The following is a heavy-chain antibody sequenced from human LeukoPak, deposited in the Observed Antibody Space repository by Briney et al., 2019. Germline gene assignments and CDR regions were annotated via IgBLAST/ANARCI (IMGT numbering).Heavy chain of an antibody. J-gene: IGHJ4*02. CDR1: GGSISVHF. V-gene: IGHV4-59*08. Sequence: SETLSLTCTVSGGSISVHFWSWIRQSPGKGLEWIGYIYNSGSTNYNPSLKSRVTISLDTSKNQFSLKLSSVTAADTAVYYCARPAFDRSDSYLDHWGQGTLVTVSS. CDR3: ARPAFDRSDSYLDH. CDR2: IYNSGST. D-gene: IGHD3-22*01.